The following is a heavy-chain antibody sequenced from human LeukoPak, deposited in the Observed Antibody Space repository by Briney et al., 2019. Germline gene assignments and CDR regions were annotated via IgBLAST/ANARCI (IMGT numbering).Heavy chain of an antibody. V-gene: IGHV1-8*01. CDR2: MNPNSGNT. CDR3: ARTEEVTKKYYYGMDV. D-gene: IGHD5-18*01. Sequence: ASVKVSCKASGYTFTSYDINWVRQATGQGLEWMGWMNPNSGNTGYAQKFQGRVTMTRNTSRSTAYMELSSLRSEDTAVYYCARTEEVTKKYYYGMDVWGQGTTVTVSS. CDR1: GYTFTSYD. J-gene: IGHJ6*02.